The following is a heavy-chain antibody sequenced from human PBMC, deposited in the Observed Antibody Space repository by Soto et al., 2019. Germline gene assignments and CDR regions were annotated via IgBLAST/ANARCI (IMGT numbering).Heavy chain of an antibody. CDR3: ARESGGTTATLDYYYFYMDV. CDR1: GYAFSQFY. V-gene: IGHV1-2*04. CDR2: INLNSGRQ. D-gene: IGHD4-17*01. Sequence: QVQLVQSGAEVKKPGASVKVSCKASGYAFSQFYIHWMRQAPGQGLEWMGWINLNSGRQKFAQKFQGWVTMTRDTSIKTVYMELSGLKSDATAVYYCARESGGTTATLDYYYFYMDVWGKGTTVTVSS. J-gene: IGHJ6*03.